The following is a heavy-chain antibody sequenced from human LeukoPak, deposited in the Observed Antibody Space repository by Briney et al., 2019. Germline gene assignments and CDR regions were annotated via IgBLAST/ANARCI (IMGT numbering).Heavy chain of an antibody. J-gene: IGHJ4*02. CDR1: EVTFSAYA. CDR2: VRYGGNIK. V-gene: IGHV3-30*02. CDR3: TKDLGTEYNIFDY. D-gene: IGHD3-9*01. Sequence: PGGSLRLSCATSEVTFSAYAVHWLRQAPGRGLEWVAFVRYGGNIKYYADSVKGRFTISRDNSKNTLYLQMNSLRPEDTAVYYCTKDLGTEYNIFDYWGQGTLVTVSS.